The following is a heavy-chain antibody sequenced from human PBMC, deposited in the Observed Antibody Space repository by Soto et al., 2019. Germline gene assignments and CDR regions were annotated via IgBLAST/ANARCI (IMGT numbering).Heavy chain of an antibody. V-gene: IGHV3-33*01. CDR3: SRVGIGQLSAGTQYY. J-gene: IGHJ4*02. Sequence: QVQLVESGGGVVQPGRSLRLSLAASGFTFRSYGMHWVRQAPGKGLEWVAVIWYDGSNKYYADSVKGRFTISRDNSQNTLYLQINSLRAEDTAVYYFSRVGIGQLSAGTQYYWGQGTLGTGSS. D-gene: IGHD6-6*01. CDR1: GFTFRSYG. CDR2: IWYDGSNK.